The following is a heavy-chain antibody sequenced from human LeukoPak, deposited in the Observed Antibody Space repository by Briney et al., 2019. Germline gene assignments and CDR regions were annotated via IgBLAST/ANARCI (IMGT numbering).Heavy chain of an antibody. J-gene: IGHJ4*02. Sequence: GGSLRLSCAAPGFTFSSYAMSWVRQAPGKGLEWVSAISGSGGSTYYADSVKGRFTISRDNSMNTLYLQMNSLRAEDTAVYYCAKASPVTSWAATTDDYWGQGTLVTVSS. D-gene: IGHD4-17*01. CDR1: GFTFSSYA. CDR2: ISGSGGST. V-gene: IGHV3-23*01. CDR3: AKASPVTSWAATTDDY.